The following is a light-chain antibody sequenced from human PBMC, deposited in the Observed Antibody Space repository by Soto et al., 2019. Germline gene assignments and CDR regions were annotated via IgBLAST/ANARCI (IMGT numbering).Light chain of an antibody. V-gene: IGKV1-39*01. J-gene: IGKJ3*01. Sequence: DIQMTQSPSSLSASVGDRVTITCRASQSISSFLIWYQQKPQKAPRLLIYASSTLQSGVPARFSGSGSGTDYTLTISSLQPEDFATYYCQQSYTTPLTFVPGTKV. CDR1: QSISSF. CDR2: ASS. CDR3: QQSYTTPLT.